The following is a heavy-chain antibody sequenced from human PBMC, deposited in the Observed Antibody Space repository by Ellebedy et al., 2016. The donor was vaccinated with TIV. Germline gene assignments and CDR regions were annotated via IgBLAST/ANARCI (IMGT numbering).Heavy chain of an antibody. V-gene: IGHV1-46*01. CDR2: INPSGGST. CDR1: GYTFTGYY. D-gene: IGHD5-12*01. CDR3: ARYRGYSGHEVSYGMDV. Sequence: ASVKVSCKASGYTFTGYYMHWVRQAPGQGLEWMGIINPSGGSTSYAQKFQGRVTMTRDTSTSTVYMELSSLRSEDTAVYYCARYRGYSGHEVSYGMDVWGQGTTVTVSS. J-gene: IGHJ6*02.